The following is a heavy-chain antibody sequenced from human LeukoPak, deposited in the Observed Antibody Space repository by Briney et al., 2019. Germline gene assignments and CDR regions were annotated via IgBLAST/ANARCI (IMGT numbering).Heavy chain of an antibody. CDR2: IYYSGTT. Sequence: PSETLSLTCTVSGGSISYYYWSWIRQSPGRGLEWIGYIYYSGTTNYNPSLKSRVTISVDTSKNQFSLQLRSVTAADTAVYYCAREDPQTTVPEGMDVWGQGTTATVSS. D-gene: IGHD4-17*01. CDR3: AREDPQTTVPEGMDV. V-gene: IGHV4-59*01. CDR1: GGSISYYY. J-gene: IGHJ6*02.